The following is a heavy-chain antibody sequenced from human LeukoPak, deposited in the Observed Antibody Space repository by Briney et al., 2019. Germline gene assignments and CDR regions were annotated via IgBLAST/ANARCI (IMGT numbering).Heavy chain of an antibody. CDR1: GGSISSGGYS. Sequence: PSETLSLTCAVSGGSISSGGYSWSWIRQPPGKGLEWIGYIYHSGSTYYNPSLKSRVTISVDRSKNQFSLKLSSVTAADTAVYYCARGTPEAYCGGDCYLNWFDPWGQGTLVTVSS. D-gene: IGHD2-21*02. CDR2: IYHSGST. CDR3: ARGTPEAYCGGDCYLNWFDP. V-gene: IGHV4-30-2*01. J-gene: IGHJ5*02.